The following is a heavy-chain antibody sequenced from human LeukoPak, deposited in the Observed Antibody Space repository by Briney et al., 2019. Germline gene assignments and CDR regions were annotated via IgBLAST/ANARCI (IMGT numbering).Heavy chain of an antibody. Sequence: ASVKVSCKASGYTFTTYGINWVRQATGQGLEWMGWMNPKNGNTGYEQKFQGRLTMTRDTSINTAYMELSSLRSEDTAVYYCARGLEMEVAAYWSQGTLVTVSS. CDR1: GYTFTTYG. CDR3: ARGLEMEVAAY. D-gene: IGHD5-24*01. J-gene: IGHJ4*02. CDR2: MNPKNGNT. V-gene: IGHV1-8*01.